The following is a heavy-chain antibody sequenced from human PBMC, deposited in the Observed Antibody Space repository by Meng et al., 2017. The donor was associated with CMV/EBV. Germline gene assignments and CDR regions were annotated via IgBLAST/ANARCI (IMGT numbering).Heavy chain of an antibody. CDR1: RGRYY. V-gene: IGHV4-61*01. CDR3: ARSVPCSSTSCYKGAGWFDP. Sequence: RGRYYWRWIRQPTGKGLEWIGYIYYSGGTNYNPSLKSRVTISVDTSKNQFSLKLSSVTAADTAVYYCARSVPCSSTSCYKGAGWFDPWGQGTLVTVSS. D-gene: IGHD2-2*02. J-gene: IGHJ5*02. CDR2: IYYSGGT.